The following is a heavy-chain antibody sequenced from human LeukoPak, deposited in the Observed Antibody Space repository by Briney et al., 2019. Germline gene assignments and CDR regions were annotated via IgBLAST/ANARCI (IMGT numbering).Heavy chain of an antibody. Sequence: ASVKVSCKASGGTFSSYAISWVRQAPGQGLEWMGGIIPIFGTANYAQKFQGRVTITADESTSTAYMELSSLRSEDTAVYYCATQVGLYSSSWYGFDYWGQGTLVTVSS. J-gene: IGHJ4*02. CDR2: IIPIFGTA. CDR3: ATQVGLYSSSWYGFDY. D-gene: IGHD6-13*01. V-gene: IGHV1-69*13. CDR1: GGTFSSYA.